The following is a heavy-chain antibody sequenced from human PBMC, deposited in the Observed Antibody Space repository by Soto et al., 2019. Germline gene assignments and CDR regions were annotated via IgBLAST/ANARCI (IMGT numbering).Heavy chain of an antibody. V-gene: IGHV3-15*01. CDR2: IKSKTDGGTT. D-gene: IGHD2-21*02. CDR1: GFTFSNAW. CDR3: NTYVVVTAINLYYFDY. J-gene: IGHJ4*02. Sequence: SLRLSWAASGFTFSNAWMSWVRQAPGKGLEWVGRIKSKTDGGTTDYAAPVKGRFTISRDDSKNKLYLQMNSLKTEDTAVYYCNTYVVVTAINLYYFDYWGQRTLVTVSS.